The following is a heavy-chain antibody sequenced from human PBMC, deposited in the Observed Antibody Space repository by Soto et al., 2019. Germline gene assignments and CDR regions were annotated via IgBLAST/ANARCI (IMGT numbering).Heavy chain of an antibody. CDR3: ARDSLAATGYYYYGMDV. CDR2: IKQDGSEK. CDR1: GFTFSSYW. Sequence: GGSLRLSCAASGFTFSSYWLSWVRQAPGTGLEWVANIKQDGSEKYYVDSVKGRFTISRDNAKNSLYLQMNSLRAEDTAVYYCARDSLAATGYYYYGMDVWGQGTTVTVSS. D-gene: IGHD2-15*01. J-gene: IGHJ6*02. V-gene: IGHV3-7*01.